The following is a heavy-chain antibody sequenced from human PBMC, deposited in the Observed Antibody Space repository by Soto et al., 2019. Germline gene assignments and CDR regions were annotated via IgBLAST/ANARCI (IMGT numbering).Heavy chain of an antibody. D-gene: IGHD3-22*01. Sequence: QITLKESGPTLVKPTQTLTLTCTFSGFSLSTRGMSVGWIRQPPGKALEWLALIYWDDDKRYSPSLKSRLTXTXGTSKTQVVLTMTTMDPVDTATYYCALDLNSSAYWYWGQGTLVTVSS. CDR3: ALDLNSSAYWY. CDR1: GFSLSTRGMS. J-gene: IGHJ4*02. V-gene: IGHV2-5*02. CDR2: IYWDDDK.